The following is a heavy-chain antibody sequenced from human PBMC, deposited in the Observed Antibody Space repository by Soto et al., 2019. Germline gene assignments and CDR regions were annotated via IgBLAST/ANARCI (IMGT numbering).Heavy chain of an antibody. Sequence: QLQLVQSGAEVKKPGSSVKVSCKASGGTFSNFGINWVRQAPGQGLEWMGGIIPVFGKAKYAQKFQGRVQFTADESTSTAYMEVNSLTSEDTAVYYCARGSPTTVTTWFDPWGQGTLVTVSS. D-gene: IGHD4-17*01. V-gene: IGHV1-69*01. J-gene: IGHJ5*02. CDR1: GGTFSNFG. CDR3: ARGSPTTVTTWFDP. CDR2: IIPVFGKA.